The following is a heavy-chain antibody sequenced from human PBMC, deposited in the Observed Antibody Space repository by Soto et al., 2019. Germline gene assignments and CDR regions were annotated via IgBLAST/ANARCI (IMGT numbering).Heavy chain of an antibody. CDR3: ARLVAGYMDV. CDR1: GGSVSSGSYY. CDR2: IYYSGST. J-gene: IGHJ6*03. Sequence: SETLSLTCTVSGGSVSSGSYYWSWIRQPPGKGLEWIGYIYYSGSTNYNPSLKSRVTISVDTSKNQFSLKLSSVTAADTAVYYCARLVAGYMDVWGKGTTVTVSS. D-gene: IGHD6-6*01. V-gene: IGHV4-61*01.